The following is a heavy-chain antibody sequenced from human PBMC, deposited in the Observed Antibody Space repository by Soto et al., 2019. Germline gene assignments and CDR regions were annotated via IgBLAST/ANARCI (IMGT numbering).Heavy chain of an antibody. CDR3: ARDAREGFGIAEQHWFDP. CDR2: ISSSSSYI. V-gene: IGHV3-21*01. J-gene: IGHJ5*02. D-gene: IGHD2-15*01. CDR1: GFPFTGYW. Sequence: GXSLRLSCAASGFPFTGYWMHWVRQAPGKGLEWVSSISSSSSYIYYVDSVKGRFTISRDNAKNSLYLQMNSLRAEDTAVYYCARDAREGFGIAEQHWFDPCGEGTLVTXSS.